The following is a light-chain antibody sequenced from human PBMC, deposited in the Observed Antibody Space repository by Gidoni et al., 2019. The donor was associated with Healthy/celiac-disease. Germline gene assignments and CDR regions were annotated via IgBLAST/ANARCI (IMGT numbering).Light chain of an antibody. CDR3: GTWDSSLSAYYV. Sequence: QSVLTQPPSVSAAPGQKVTISCSGSSSNIGNNYVSWYQQLPGTAPKLLMYDNNKRPSGIPDRFSGSKSGTSATLCITGLQTGDEADYYCGTWDSSLSAYYVFGTGTKVTVL. V-gene: IGLV1-51*01. CDR2: DNN. CDR1: SSNIGNNY. J-gene: IGLJ1*01.